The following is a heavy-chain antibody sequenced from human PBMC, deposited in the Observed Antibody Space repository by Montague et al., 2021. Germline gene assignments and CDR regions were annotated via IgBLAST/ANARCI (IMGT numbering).Heavy chain of an antibody. J-gene: IGHJ5*02. CDR2: ST. Sequence: STNYNPSLTSRVTISVDASKNQFSLRLSSVTAADTAVYYCARRSRVVTAIWALRTSLTSWVDHWGQGCLVTVSA. D-gene: IGHD2-21*02. V-gene: IGHV4-34*01. CDR3: ARRSRVVTAIWALRTSLTSWVDH.